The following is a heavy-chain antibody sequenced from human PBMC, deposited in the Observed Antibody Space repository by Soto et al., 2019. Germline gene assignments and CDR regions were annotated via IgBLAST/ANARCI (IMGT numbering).Heavy chain of an antibody. CDR3: ARDSMVRGAIYYYYAMDV. D-gene: IGHD3-10*01. Sequence: QVQLVQSGAEVKKPGASVKVSCKASGYTFTGYYMHWVRQAPGQGLEWMGWINPSSGATNYAQDFQGRVTMTRDTSISTVYMELSRLRSDDTAVYHCARDSMVRGAIYYYYAMDVWGQGTTVTVSS. V-gene: IGHV1-2*02. CDR1: GYTFTGYY. CDR2: INPSSGAT. J-gene: IGHJ6*02.